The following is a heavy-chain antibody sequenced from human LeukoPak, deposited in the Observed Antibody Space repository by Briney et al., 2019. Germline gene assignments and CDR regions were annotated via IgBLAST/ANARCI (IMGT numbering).Heavy chain of an antibody. Sequence: PGGSLRLSCAASGFTFSTSWMNWVRQAPGKGLEWVANINQDGSEKYYVDSVKGRFTISRDNAKNSLYLQMNSLRAEDTAVYYCARHSHSNYFDYWGQGTLVTVSS. J-gene: IGHJ4*02. CDR1: GFTFSTSW. D-gene: IGHD4-11*01. CDR2: INQDGSEK. CDR3: ARHSHSNYFDY. V-gene: IGHV3-7*01.